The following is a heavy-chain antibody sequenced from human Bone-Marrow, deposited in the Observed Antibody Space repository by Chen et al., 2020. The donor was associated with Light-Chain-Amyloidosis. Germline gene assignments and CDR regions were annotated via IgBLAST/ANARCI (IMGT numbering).Heavy chain of an antibody. Sequence: EVQLEQSGPEVKKPGESLKISCKGSGYTFPNYWNGWVRQMPGKGLEWMGVTYPDHSDARYSPSSEGQVTISADKSITTAYLQWSSLKASDTAMYYCARRRDGYNFDYWGQGTLVTVSS. CDR1: GYTFPNYW. CDR2: TYPDHSDA. D-gene: IGHD5-12*01. V-gene: IGHV5-51*01. CDR3: ARRRDGYNFDY. J-gene: IGHJ4*02.